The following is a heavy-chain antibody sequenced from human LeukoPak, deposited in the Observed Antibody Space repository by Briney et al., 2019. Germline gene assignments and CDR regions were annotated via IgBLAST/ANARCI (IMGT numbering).Heavy chain of an antibody. D-gene: IGHD6-13*01. CDR1: GFTFSDYY. Sequence: PGGSLRLSCAASGFTFSDYYMSWIRQAPGKGLEWVAYISSSGTNIYYADSVKGRFTISRDNAKNSLYLQMNSLRVEDTAVYYCAILAAAGAFDYWGQGTLVTVSS. J-gene: IGHJ4*02. V-gene: IGHV3-11*04. CDR2: ISSSGTNI. CDR3: AILAAAGAFDY.